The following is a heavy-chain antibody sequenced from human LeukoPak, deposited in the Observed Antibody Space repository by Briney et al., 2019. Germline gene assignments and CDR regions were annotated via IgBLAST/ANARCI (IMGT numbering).Heavy chain of an antibody. Sequence: PGGSLRLSCAASGFTFSSYAMSWVRQAPGKGLEWVSAISGSGGSTYYADSVKGRFTISRDNSKNTLYLQMNSLRADDTAVYYCAKDAGYCSSTSCKHPTLLFDIWGQGTMVTVSS. CDR2: ISGSGGST. CDR1: GFTFSSYA. CDR3: AKDAGYCSSTSCKHPTLLFDI. V-gene: IGHV3-23*01. J-gene: IGHJ3*02. D-gene: IGHD2-2*01.